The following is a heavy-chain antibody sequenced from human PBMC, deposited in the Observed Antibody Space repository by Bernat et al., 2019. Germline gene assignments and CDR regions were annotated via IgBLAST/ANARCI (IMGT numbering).Heavy chain of an antibody. CDR1: GFTFSSYA. D-gene: IGHD2-21*01. Sequence: EVQLLESGGGLVQPGGSLRLSCAASGFTFSSYAMSWVRQAPGKGLEWVSAISGSGGSTYYADSVKGRFTISRDNSKNTLYLQMNSLRAEDMAVYYCAKDDEEIYCGNYFGCEYVNDVWGQGTTVTVSS. CDR2: ISGSGGST. V-gene: IGHV3-23*01. CDR3: AKDDEEIYCGNYFGCEYVNDV. J-gene: IGHJ6*02.